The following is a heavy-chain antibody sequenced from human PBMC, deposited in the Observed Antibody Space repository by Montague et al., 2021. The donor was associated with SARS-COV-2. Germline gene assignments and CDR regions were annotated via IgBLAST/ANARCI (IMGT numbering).Heavy chain of an antibody. J-gene: IGHJ4*02. CDR1: GASISSRSYY. D-gene: IGHD3-3*01. V-gene: IGHV4-39*01. Sequence: SETRSLTCTVSGASISSRSYYWGWIRQPPGKGLEWIGFKYYSGSTYYNPTLKSRVTISVDTSKNQFSLKLSSVTAADTAVYYCATLPSSITMFGVVQGYDFDDWGTGTMVTASS. CDR3: ATLPSSITMFGVVQGYDFDD. CDR2: KYYSGST.